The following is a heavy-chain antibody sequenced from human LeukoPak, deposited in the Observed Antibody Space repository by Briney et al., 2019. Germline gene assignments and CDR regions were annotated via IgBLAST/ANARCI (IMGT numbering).Heavy chain of an antibody. J-gene: IGHJ6*03. CDR1: GGSISSYY. CDR2: IYYSGST. V-gene: IGHV4-59*01. D-gene: IGHD4-17*01. CDR3: AREVSEVYGDYAAGYYYYMDV. Sequence: SETLSLTCTVSGGSISSYYWSWIRQPPGKGLEWIGYIYYSGSTNYNPSLKSRVTISVKTSKNQFSLKLSSVTAADTAVYYCAREVSEVYGDYAAGYYYYMDVWGKGTTVTVSS.